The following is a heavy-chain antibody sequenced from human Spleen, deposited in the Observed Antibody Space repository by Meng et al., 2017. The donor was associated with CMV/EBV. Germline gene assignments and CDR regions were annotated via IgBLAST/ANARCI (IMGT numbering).Heavy chain of an antibody. D-gene: IGHD3-10*01. J-gene: IGHJ4*02. CDR1: YTFTSYG. V-gene: IGHV1-18*01. Sequence: YTFTSYGISWVRQAPGKGLEWMGWISAYNGNTNYAQKLQGRVTMTTDTSTSTAYMELRSLRSDDTAVYYCARGRERFGELLWYYFDYWGQGTLVTVSS. CDR2: ISAYNGNT. CDR3: ARGRERFGELLWYYFDY.